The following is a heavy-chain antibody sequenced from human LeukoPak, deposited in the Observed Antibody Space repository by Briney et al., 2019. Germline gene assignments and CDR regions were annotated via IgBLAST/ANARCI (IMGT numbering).Heavy chain of an antibody. V-gene: IGHV4-59*08. CDR3: ARHGLGFPDY. CDR1: GGSISSYY. D-gene: IGHD3-10*01. CDR2: IYYSGST. J-gene: IGHJ4*02. Sequence: SETLSLTCTVSGGSISSYYWSRIRQPPGKGLEWIGYIYYSGSTNYNPSLKSRVTISVDTSKNQFSLKLSSVTAADTAVYYCARHGLGFPDYWGQGTLVTVSS.